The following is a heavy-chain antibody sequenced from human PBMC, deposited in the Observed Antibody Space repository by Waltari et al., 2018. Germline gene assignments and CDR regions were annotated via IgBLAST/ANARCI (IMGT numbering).Heavy chain of an antibody. CDR3: ARGPPYCSSTSCYSAFDI. D-gene: IGHD2-2*01. V-gene: IGHV4-34*01. CDR2: DNHSGST. J-gene: IGHJ3*02. Sequence: GLEWIGEDNHSGSTNDNPALKSRVTISVDTSKNQFSLKLSSVTAADTAVYYCARGPPYCSSTSCYSAFDIWGQGTMVTVSS.